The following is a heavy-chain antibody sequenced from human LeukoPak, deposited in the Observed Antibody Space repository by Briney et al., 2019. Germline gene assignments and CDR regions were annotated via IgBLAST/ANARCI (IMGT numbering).Heavy chain of an antibody. CDR2: INPNTGGT. CDR1: VYTFTGYY. CDR3: ARAASWGSGCYYYFDL. D-gene: IGHD3-22*01. J-gene: IGHJ4*02. V-gene: IGHV1-2*02. Sequence: ASVKLSCKASVYTFTGYYMHWVRQAPGQPPEWMGWINPNTGGTYYAQSFQGRVTVTRDTSITTSYMELTGLTSDDTAVYYCARAASWGSGCYYYFDLWGQGTLVTVSS.